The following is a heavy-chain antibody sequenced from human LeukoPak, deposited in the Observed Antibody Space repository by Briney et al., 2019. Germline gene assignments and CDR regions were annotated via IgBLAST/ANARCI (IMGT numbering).Heavy chain of an antibody. CDR3: ATSYDILIGYFGS. V-gene: IGHV3-7*01. CDR1: GFTFGSYS. D-gene: IGHD3-9*01. CDR2: IKEDGSEK. Sequence: GGSLRLSCAASGFTFGSYSMNWVRQAPGKGLEWVANIKEDGSEKYYVDSVRGRFTISRDNAKNSLYLYMNSLRAEDTAVYYCATSYDILIGYFGSWGQGTLVTVSS. J-gene: IGHJ4*02.